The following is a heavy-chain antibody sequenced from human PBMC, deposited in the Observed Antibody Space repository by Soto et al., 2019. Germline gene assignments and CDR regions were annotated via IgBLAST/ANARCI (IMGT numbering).Heavy chain of an antibody. J-gene: IGHJ4*02. CDR3: ASPEYSSSSTFYF. D-gene: IGHD6-6*01. V-gene: IGHV1-69*06. CDR1: GYTFTGYY. Sequence: KVSCKASGYTFTGYYMHWVRQAPGQGLEWMGWINPIFGTANYAQKFQGRVTITADKSTSTAYMELSSLRSEDTAVYYCASPEYSSSSTFYFWGQVTLVTVSS. CDR2: INPIFGTA.